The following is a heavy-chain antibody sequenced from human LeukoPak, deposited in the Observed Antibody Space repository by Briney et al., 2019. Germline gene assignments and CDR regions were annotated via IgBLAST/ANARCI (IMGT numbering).Heavy chain of an antibody. CDR1: GFTFSSYG. Sequence: GRSLRLSCAASGFTFSSYGMHWVRQAPGKGLEWVAVISYDGSNKYYADSVKGRFTISRDNSKNTLYLQMNSLRAEDTAVYYCAKDAFDSTWGQGTLVTVSS. V-gene: IGHV3-30*18. J-gene: IGHJ5*02. CDR3: AKDAFDST. D-gene: IGHD3-22*01. CDR2: ISYDGSNK.